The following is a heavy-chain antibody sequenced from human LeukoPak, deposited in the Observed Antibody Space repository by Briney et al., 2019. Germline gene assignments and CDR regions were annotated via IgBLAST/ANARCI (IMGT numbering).Heavy chain of an antibody. CDR3: AKDPSSSWYYFDY. Sequence: GGSLSLSCAASGFTFSSYARSWVRQPPGKGLEWVSAISGSGGTTYNAYSVKGRSTISRDNSKTTLYLQMTGLRAEDTAVYYWAKDPSSSWYYFDYWGQGTLVTVSS. CDR1: GFTFSSYA. D-gene: IGHD6-13*01. CDR2: ISGSGGTT. V-gene: IGHV3-23*01. J-gene: IGHJ4*02.